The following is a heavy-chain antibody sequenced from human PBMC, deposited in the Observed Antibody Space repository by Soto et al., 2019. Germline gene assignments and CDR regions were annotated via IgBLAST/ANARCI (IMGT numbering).Heavy chain of an antibody. CDR2: IIPILGIA. V-gene: IGHV1-69*02. CDR1: GGTFSSYT. D-gene: IGHD2-2*03. J-gene: IGHJ3*02. Sequence: ASVKVSCKASGGTFSSYTISWVRQAPGQGLEWMGRIIPILGIANYAQKFQGRVTITADKSTSTAYMELSSLRSEDTAVYYCAKPGTGYCSRTSCVDDAFDIWGQGTMVT. CDR3: AKPGTGYCSRTSCVDDAFDI.